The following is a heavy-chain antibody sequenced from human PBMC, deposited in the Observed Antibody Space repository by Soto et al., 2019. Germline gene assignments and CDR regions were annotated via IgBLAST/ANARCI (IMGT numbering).Heavy chain of an antibody. CDR2: IYYSGST. V-gene: IGHV4-59*01. CDR3: ARENVVVTAAGMEFYYYGMDV. Sequence: PSETLSLTCTVSGGSISSYYWCWIQQPPGNGLDWIGYIYYSGSTNYNPSLKSRVTISVDTSKNQFSLKLSSVTAADTAVYYCARENVVVTAAGMEFYYYGMDVWGQGTTVT. CDR1: GGSISSYY. J-gene: IGHJ6*02. D-gene: IGHD2-21*02.